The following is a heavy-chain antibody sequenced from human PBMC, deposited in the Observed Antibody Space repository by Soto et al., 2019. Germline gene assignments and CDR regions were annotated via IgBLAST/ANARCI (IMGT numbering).Heavy chain of an antibody. D-gene: IGHD3-9*01. J-gene: IGHJ6*02. CDR3: ASPVLRYFDWLQWHYGMDV. CDR2: ISSSGSTI. Sequence: GGSLRLSCAASGFTFSSYEMNWFRQAPGKGLEWVSYISSSGSTIYYADSVKGRFTISRDNAKNSLYLQMNSLRAEDTAVYYCASPVLRYFDWLQWHYGMDVWGQGTTVTVSS. V-gene: IGHV3-48*03. CDR1: GFTFSSYE.